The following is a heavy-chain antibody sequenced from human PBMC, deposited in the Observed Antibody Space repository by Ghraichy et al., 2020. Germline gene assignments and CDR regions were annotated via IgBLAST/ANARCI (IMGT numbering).Heavy chain of an antibody. V-gene: IGHV3-11*06. J-gene: IGHJ4*02. CDR2: ISSSSSYT. CDR1: GFTFSDYY. D-gene: IGHD3-22*01. CDR3: ARDLMGSSGYSLDY. Sequence: GGSLRLSCAASGFTFSDYYMSWIRQAPGKGLEWVSYISSSSSYTNYADSVKGRFTISRDNAKNSLYLQMNSLRAEDTAVYYCARDLMGSSGYSLDYWGQGTLVTVSS.